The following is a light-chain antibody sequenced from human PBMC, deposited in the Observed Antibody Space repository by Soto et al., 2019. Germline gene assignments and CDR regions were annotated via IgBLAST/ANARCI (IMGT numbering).Light chain of an antibody. CDR3: QQYGGSPKT. CDR2: SAS. Sequence: EIVLTQSPGTLSLSPGERATLSCMASQSISSSYLAWYQQKPGQAPRLLIYSASSRASGIPDRFSGSGSGPDFTLTISRLEPEDFAVYYCQQYGGSPKTFGQGTKLEIK. V-gene: IGKV3-20*01. CDR1: QSISSSY. J-gene: IGKJ2*01.